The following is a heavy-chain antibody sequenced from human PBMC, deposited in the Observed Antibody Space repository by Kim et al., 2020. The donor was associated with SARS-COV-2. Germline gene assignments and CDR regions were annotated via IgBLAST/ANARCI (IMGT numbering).Heavy chain of an antibody. J-gene: IGHJ4*02. V-gene: IGHV1-8*01. D-gene: IGHD3-10*01. Sequence: APKFPGRVTMTRNTSISTAYMELSSLRSEDTAVYYCARHMVRGVILPLGYWGQGTLVTVSS. CDR3: ARHMVRGVILPLGY.